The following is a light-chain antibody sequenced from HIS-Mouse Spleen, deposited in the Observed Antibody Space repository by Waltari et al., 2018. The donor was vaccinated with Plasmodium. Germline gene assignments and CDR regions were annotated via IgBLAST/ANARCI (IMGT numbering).Light chain of an antibody. J-gene: IGKJ1*01. CDR1: QGISSY. CDR2: AAS. CDR3: QQYYSFPWT. Sequence: AIWMTQSPSLLSASTGDRVTISCRISQGISSYLACYQQKPGKAHELLVYAASTLQSGVPSRFSGSGSGTDFTLTISCLQSEDFATYYCQQYYSFPWTFGQGTKVEIK. V-gene: IGKV1D-8*02.